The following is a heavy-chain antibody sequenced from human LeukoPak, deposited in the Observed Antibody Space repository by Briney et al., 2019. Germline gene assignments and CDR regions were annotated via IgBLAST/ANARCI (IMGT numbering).Heavy chain of an antibody. CDR1: GGTFSSYA. V-gene: IGHV1-69*13. D-gene: IGHD1-26*01. Sequence: ASVKVSCKASGGTFSSYAISWVRQAPGQGLEWMGGIIPIFGTAKYAQKFQGRVTITADESTSTAYMELSSLRSEDTAVYYCARGMAVELSFDYWGQGTLVTVSS. J-gene: IGHJ4*02. CDR3: ARGMAVELSFDY. CDR2: IIPIFGTA.